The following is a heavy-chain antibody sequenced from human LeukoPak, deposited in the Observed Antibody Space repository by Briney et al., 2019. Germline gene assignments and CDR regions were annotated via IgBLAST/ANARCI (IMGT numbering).Heavy chain of an antibody. Sequence: GGSLRLSCAASAFTFSSYAMSWVRQAPGKGLEWVAVIWADGSNKYYADSVKGRFTISRDNSKNTLYLQMNSLRAEDTAVYYCARGPTYYDFWKGYYGVDVWGQGTTVTVFS. CDR1: AFTFSSYA. CDR3: ARGPTYYDFWKGYYGVDV. V-gene: IGHV3-33*08. CDR2: IWADGSNK. D-gene: IGHD3-3*01. J-gene: IGHJ6*02.